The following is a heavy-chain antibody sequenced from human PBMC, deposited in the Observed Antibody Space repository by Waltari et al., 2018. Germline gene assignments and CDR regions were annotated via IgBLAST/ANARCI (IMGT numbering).Heavy chain of an antibody. CDR3: ARSPVDYYDSSGYPYNWFDP. V-gene: IGHV1-2*04. CDR1: GYTFTGYY. CDR2: INPNSGGT. Sequence: QVQLVQSGAEVKKPGASVKVSCKASGYTFTGYYMHWARQAPGQGLEWMGWINPNSGGTNYAQKFQGWVTMTRDTSISTAYMELSRLRSDDTAVYYCARSPVDYYDSSGYPYNWFDPWGQGTLVTVSS. D-gene: IGHD3-22*01. J-gene: IGHJ5*02.